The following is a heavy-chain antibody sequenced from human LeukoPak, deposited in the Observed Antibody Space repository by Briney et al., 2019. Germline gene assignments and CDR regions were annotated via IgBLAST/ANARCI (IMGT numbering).Heavy chain of an antibody. Sequence: SETLSLTCTVSGFSISSGHYWGWVRQPPGAGLEGIGSVYQSGTTYYNTSLKSRVTTSVDTSTNQFSLRLSPLTAADTAVSYCERLFIRTGYSSYSDCWGEGTLVTVSS. CDR1: GFSISSGHY. V-gene: IGHV4-38-2*02. CDR2: VYQSGTT. CDR3: ERLFIRTGYSSYSDC. J-gene: IGHJ4*02. D-gene: IGHD3/OR15-3a*01.